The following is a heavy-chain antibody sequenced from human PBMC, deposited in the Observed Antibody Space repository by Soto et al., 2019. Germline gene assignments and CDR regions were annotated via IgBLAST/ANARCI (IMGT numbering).Heavy chain of an antibody. J-gene: IGHJ3*02. Sequence: EVQLVESGGGLVQPGGSLRLSCAASGFTFSSYWMHWVSQTPGKGLEWVSRIKSDGSRTVYAESVKGRFTISRDSAESTVYMQMSSLRVEDTAVYYCTREGNGWYEKSFDIWGQGTTVTVSS. CDR2: IKSDGSRT. D-gene: IGHD6-19*01. CDR3: TREGNGWYEKSFDI. CDR1: GFTFSSYW. V-gene: IGHV3-74*01.